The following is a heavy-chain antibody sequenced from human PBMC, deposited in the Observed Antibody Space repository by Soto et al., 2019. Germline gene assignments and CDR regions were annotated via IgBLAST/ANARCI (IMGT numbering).Heavy chain of an antibody. CDR3: ARDHLILTAHDLFYGSDV. J-gene: IGHJ6*02. CDR1: GFTFSMYS. D-gene: IGHD2-21*02. V-gene: IGHV3-7*03. Sequence: GGSLRLSCEVSGFTFSMYSMSWVRQSPGKGLEWVAKIPQDGVDGHYADSVKGRFTISRDNGKNSLYLQLNNLRAEDTAVYYCARDHLILTAHDLFYGSDVWGRGATVPVSS. CDR2: IPQDGVDG.